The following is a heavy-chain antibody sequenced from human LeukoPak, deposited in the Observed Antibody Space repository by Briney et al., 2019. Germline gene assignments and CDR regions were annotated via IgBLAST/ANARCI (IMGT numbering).Heavy chain of an antibody. CDR1: GGSISSGSYY. V-gene: IGHV4-61*02. J-gene: IGHJ6*02. D-gene: IGHD6-13*01. CDR2: IYTSGST. CDR3: ARTSSSWYRGGYYYYGMDV. Sequence: SETLSLTCTVSGGSISSGSYYWSWIRQPAGKGLEWIGRIYTSGSTNYNPSLKSRVTISVDTSKNRFSLKLSSVTAADTAVYYCARTSSSWYRGGYYYYGMDVWGQGTTVTVSS.